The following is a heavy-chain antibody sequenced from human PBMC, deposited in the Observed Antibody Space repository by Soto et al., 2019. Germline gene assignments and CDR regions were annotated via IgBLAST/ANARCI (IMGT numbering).Heavy chain of an antibody. CDR3: ARDLITTDYYYYGMDV. Sequence: SVKVSCKASGGTFSSYAISWVRESPGQGLEWMGGIIPIFGTANYAQKFQGRVTITADESTSTAYMELSSLRSEDTAVYYCARDLITTDYYYYGMDVWGQGTTVTVSS. V-gene: IGHV1-69*13. D-gene: IGHD3-3*01. J-gene: IGHJ6*02. CDR1: GGTFSSYA. CDR2: IIPIFGTA.